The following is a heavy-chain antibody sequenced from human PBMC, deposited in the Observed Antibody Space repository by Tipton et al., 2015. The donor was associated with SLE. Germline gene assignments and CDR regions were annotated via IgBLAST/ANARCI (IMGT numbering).Heavy chain of an antibody. D-gene: IGHD3-3*01. Sequence: TLSLTCAVYGGSFSGYYWSWIRQPPGKGLEWIGEINHSGSTNYNPSLKSQVTISVDTSKNQFSLKLSSVTAADTAVYYCARAKGVDFWSGYGDYYYYYMDAWGKGTTVTVSS. CDR1: GGSFSGYY. CDR3: ARAKGVDFWSGYGDYYYYYMDA. CDR2: INHSGST. V-gene: IGHV4-34*01. J-gene: IGHJ6*03.